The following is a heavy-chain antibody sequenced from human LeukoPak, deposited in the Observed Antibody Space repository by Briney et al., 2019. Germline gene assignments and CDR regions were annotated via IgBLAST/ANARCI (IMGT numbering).Heavy chain of an antibody. V-gene: IGHV3-21*01. CDR1: GFTFSSYS. D-gene: IGHD4-17*01. CDR3: AMDYGDQPPGNDY. CDR2: ISSSSSYI. J-gene: IGHJ4*02. Sequence: GGSLRLSCAASGFTFSSYSMNWVRQAPGKGLEWVSSISSSSSYIYYTDSVKGRFTISRDNAKNSLYLQMNSLRAEDTAVYYCAMDYGDQPPGNDYWGQGTLSPSPQ.